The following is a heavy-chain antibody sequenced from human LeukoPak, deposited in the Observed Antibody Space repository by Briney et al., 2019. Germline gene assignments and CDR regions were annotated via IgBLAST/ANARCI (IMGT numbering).Heavy chain of an antibody. CDR1: GGSLSSYY. V-gene: IGHV4-59*08. CDR3: ARLHYGSGSYYSNWFDP. Sequence: PSETLSLTCTVSGGSLSSYYWSWIRQPPGKGLEWIGYIYYSGSTNYNPSLKSRVTISVDTSKNQFSLKLSSVTAADTAVYYCARLHYGSGSYYSNWFDPWGQGTLVTVSS. CDR2: IYYSGST. D-gene: IGHD3-10*01. J-gene: IGHJ5*02.